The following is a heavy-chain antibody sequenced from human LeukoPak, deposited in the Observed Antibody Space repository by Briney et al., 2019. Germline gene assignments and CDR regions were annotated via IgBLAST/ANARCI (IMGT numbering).Heavy chain of an antibody. D-gene: IGHD5-24*01. V-gene: IGHV1-46*01. J-gene: IGHJ6*03. CDR1: GYTFTSYY. CDR3: ARDLAEMATITYYYYMDV. Sequence: ASVKVSCKASGYTFTSYYMHWVRQAPGQGLEWMGIINPSGGSTSYAQKFQGRVTMTRDTSTSTVYMELSNLRSEDTAVYYCARDLAEMATITYYYYMDVWGKGTTVTVSS. CDR2: INPSGGST.